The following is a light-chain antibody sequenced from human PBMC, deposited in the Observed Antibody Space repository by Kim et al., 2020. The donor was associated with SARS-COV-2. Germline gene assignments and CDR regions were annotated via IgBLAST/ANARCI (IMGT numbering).Light chain of an antibody. J-gene: IGKJ1*01. Sequence: DIVMTQSPDSLAVSLGERATINCKSSQTVLYSANNKNYLAWYQQKPGQPPTVLIYWASTRESGVPDRFSGSGSGTDFTLTISSLQAEDVSVNYCQHYYCRPPWTFGQGTKVEIK. CDR1: QTVLYSANNKNY. CDR2: WAS. V-gene: IGKV4-1*01. CDR3: QHYYCRPPWT.